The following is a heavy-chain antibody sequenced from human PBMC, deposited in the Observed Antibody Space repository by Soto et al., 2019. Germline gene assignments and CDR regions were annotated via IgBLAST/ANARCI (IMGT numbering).Heavy chain of an antibody. D-gene: IGHD6-13*01. J-gene: IGHJ5*02. CDR1: GGSISSYY. Sequence: PSETLYLTSTVSGGSISSYYWSWIRQPPGKGLEWIGYIYYSGSTNYNPSLKSRVTISVDTSKNQFSLKLSSVTAADTAVYYCARGRVAAASRDWFDPWGQGTLVTVSS. CDR2: IYYSGST. CDR3: ARGRVAAASRDWFDP. V-gene: IGHV4-59*01.